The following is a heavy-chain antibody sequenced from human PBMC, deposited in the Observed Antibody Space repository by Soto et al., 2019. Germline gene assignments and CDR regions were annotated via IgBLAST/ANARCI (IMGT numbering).Heavy chain of an antibody. CDR1: GYSFTSYW. Sequence: PGESLKISCKGSGYSFTSYWISWVRQMPGKGLEWMGRIDPSDSYTNYSPSFQGHVTISADKSISTAYLQWSSLKASDTAMYYCARVGYWDYYYYGMDVWGQGTTVTVSS. CDR2: IDPSDSYT. V-gene: IGHV5-10-1*01. CDR3: ARVGYWDYYYYGMDV. D-gene: IGHD1-26*01. J-gene: IGHJ6*02.